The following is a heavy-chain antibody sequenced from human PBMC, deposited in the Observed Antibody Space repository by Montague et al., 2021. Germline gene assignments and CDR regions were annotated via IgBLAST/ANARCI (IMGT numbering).Heavy chain of an antibody. CDR1: GFTFNSYW. CDR2: IHHDGRIT. Sequence: SLRLSCAASGFTFNSYWMYWVRQAPGKGLVWVSHIHHDGRITTYADSVKGRFTISRDNAKNTLYLQMNSLRAEDTAVYYCAKIGFSEYGSVDCWGQGTLVTVSS. J-gene: IGHJ4*02. CDR3: AKIGFSEYGSVDC. V-gene: IGHV3-74*01. D-gene: IGHD4/OR15-4a*01.